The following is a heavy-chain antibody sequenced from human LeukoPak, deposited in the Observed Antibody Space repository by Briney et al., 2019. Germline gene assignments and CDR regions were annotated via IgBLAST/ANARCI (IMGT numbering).Heavy chain of an antibody. CDR3: AKHVRYCSSTSCSDAFDI. Sequence: PGGSLRLSCAASGFTFSRYWMHWVRQAPGKGLVWVSRINGDGSTTSYADSVKGGFTISRDNAKNTLYLQMNSLRAEDTAVYYCAKHVRYCSSTSCSDAFDIWGQGTMVTVSS. CDR2: INGDGSTT. V-gene: IGHV3-74*01. D-gene: IGHD2-2*01. J-gene: IGHJ3*02. CDR1: GFTFSRYW.